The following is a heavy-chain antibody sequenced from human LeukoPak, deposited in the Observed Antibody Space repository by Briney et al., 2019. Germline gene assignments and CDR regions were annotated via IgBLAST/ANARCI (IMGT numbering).Heavy chain of an antibody. CDR3: ATHRGYSYVLTFDI. V-gene: IGHV4-30-4*01. D-gene: IGHD5-18*01. J-gene: IGHJ3*02. CDR2: IYFNGKT. CDR1: GGSTNTADYH. Sequence: PSETLSLTCTVSGGSTNTADYHWSWIRQSPGKGLEWIGNIYFNGKTYYNPSLKSRVTISLQMSKNQFSLKLRSVTAADTAVYYCATHRGYSYVLTFDIWGQGTMVTVSS.